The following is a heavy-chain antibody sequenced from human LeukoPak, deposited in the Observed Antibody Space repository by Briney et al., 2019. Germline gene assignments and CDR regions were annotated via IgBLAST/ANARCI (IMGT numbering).Heavy chain of an antibody. D-gene: IGHD3-3*01. V-gene: IGHV4-59*12. Sequence: SETLSLTCTVSGGSISSYYWSWIRQPPGKGLEWIGYIYYSGSTNYNPSLKSRVTISVDTSKNQFSLKLSSMSAADTAVYYCARGRVYDFWSGYYTPYCCDYWGQGTLVTVSS. CDR2: IYYSGST. J-gene: IGHJ4*02. CDR1: GGSISSYY. CDR3: ARGRVYDFWSGYYTPYCCDY.